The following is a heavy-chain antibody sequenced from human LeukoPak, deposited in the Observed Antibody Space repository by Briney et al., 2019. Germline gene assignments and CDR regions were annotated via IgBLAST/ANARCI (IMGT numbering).Heavy chain of an antibody. Sequence: SETLSLTCTVSGGSISSYYWSWIRQPPGKGLEWIGYIYYSGSTNYNPSLKSRVTISVDTSKNQFSLKLSSVTAADTAVYYCARGLPNGYVRGWGQGTLVTVSS. CDR1: GGSISSYY. J-gene: IGHJ4*02. CDR2: IYYSGST. CDR3: ARGLPNGYVRG. V-gene: IGHV4-59*01. D-gene: IGHD5-12*01.